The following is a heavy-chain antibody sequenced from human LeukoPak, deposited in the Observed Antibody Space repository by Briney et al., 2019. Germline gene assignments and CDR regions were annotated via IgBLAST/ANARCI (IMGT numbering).Heavy chain of an antibody. D-gene: IGHD6-19*01. CDR1: GFTFSSYE. CDR3: ANSPSQVAGTADY. J-gene: IGHJ4*02. Sequence: PGGSLRLSCAASGFTFSSYEMNWVRQAPGKGLEWVSYISSSGSTIYYADSVKGRFTISRDNAKNSLYLQMNSLRAEDTAVYYCANSPSQVAGTADYWGQGTLVTVSS. CDR2: ISSSGSTI. V-gene: IGHV3-48*03.